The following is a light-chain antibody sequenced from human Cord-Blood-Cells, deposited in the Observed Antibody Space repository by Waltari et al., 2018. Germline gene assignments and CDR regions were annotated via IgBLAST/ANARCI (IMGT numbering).Light chain of an antibody. J-gene: IGLJ2*01. V-gene: IGLV2-14*01. CDR1: SRHVGGSNY. CDR3: SSYTSSSTLV. Sequence: QSALTQPASVSGSPGQSITIPCTGTSRHVGGSNYVSWYQQHPGKAPKLMIYDVSNRPSGVSNRFSGSKSGNTASLTISGLQAEDEADYYCSSYTSSSTLVFGGGTKLTVL. CDR2: DVS.